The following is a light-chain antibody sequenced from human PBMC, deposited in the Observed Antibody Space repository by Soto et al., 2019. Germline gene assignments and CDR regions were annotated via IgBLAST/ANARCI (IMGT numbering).Light chain of an antibody. J-gene: IGKJ4*01. CDR3: MQASQTPLT. CDR2: FAS. CDR1: QSLLHSNGNTY. V-gene: IGKV2-28*01. Sequence: DIVLTQSPLSLPVTPGEPASISCRSSQSLLHSNGNTYLDWYLQKPGQSPQLLIHFASTRASGVPDRFSGSGSGTDFTLKISRVEAEDVGVYYCMQASQTPLTFGGGTKVEMK.